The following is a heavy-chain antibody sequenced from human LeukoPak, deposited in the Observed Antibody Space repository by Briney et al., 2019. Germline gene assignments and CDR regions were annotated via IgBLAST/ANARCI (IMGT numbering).Heavy chain of an antibody. V-gene: IGHV3-21*01. D-gene: IGHD2-21*01. CDR2: ISSSSSYI. CDR3: ARADRGGQPYC. J-gene: IGHJ4*02. CDR1: GFIFSSYS. Sequence: GGSLRLSCAASGFIFSSYSMNWVRQAPGKGLEWVSSISSSSSYIYYADSVKGRFTIYRDNAKNSLYLQMNSLRVEDTAVYYCARADRGGQPYCWGQGTLVTVSS.